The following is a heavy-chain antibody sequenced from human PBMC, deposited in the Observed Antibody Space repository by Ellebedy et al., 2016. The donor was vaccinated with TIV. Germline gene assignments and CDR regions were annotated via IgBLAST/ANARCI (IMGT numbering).Heavy chain of an antibody. J-gene: IGHJ3*02. D-gene: IGHD4-23*01. V-gene: IGHV4-39*07. CDR2: VYYSWST. Sequence: MPSETLSLTCNVSGGSISSGSYYWGWVRQPPGKGLEWIGSVYYSWSTYYNPSLKSRVTVSVDTFKNQFSLKLTSVTAADTAVYYCAKYTAGGGGWGIWGQGTLVTVSS. CDR3: AKYTAGGGGWGI. CDR1: GGSISSGSYY.